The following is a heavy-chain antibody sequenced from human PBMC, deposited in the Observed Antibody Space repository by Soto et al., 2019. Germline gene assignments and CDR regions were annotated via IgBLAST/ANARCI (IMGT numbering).Heavy chain of an antibody. V-gene: IGHV3-74*01. J-gene: IGHJ4*02. CDR3: ARDESGYDSNFDY. Sequence: GGSLRLSCAASGFTLSSNWMHWVRQAPGKGLVWVSRINSDGSSTSYADSVKGRFTISRDNAKNTLYLQMNSLRAEDTAVYYCARDESGYDSNFDYWGQGTLVTVSS. D-gene: IGHD5-12*01. CDR2: INSDGSST. CDR1: GFTLSSNW.